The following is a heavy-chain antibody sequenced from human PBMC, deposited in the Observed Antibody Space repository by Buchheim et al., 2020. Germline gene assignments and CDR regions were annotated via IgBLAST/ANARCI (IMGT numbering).Heavy chain of an antibody. CDR2: ISYDGSNK. CDR3: AKDRQQWRTYYFDY. J-gene: IGHJ4*02. Sequence: QVQLVESGGGVVQPGRSLRLSCAASGFTFSSYGMHWVRQAPGKGLEWVAVISYDGSNKYYADSVKGRFTISRDNSKNTLYLQMNSLRAEDTAVYYCAKDRQQWRTYYFDYRGQGTL. V-gene: IGHV3-30*18. D-gene: IGHD6-19*01. CDR1: GFTFSSYG.